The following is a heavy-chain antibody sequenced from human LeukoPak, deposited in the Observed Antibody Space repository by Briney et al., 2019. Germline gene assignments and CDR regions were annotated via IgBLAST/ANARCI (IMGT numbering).Heavy chain of an antibody. Sequence: GGSLRLSCAASGFTFSSYSMNWVRQAPGKGLEWVSSTSSSSSYIYYADSVKGRFTISRDNAKNSLYLQMNSLRAEDTAVYYCARAPATVTFDYWGQGTLVTVSS. CDR1: GFTFSSYS. J-gene: IGHJ4*02. D-gene: IGHD4-17*01. CDR3: ARAPATVTFDY. CDR2: TSSSSSYI. V-gene: IGHV3-21*01.